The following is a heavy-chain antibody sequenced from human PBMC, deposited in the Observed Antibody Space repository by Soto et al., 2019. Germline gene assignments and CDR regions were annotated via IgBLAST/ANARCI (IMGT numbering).Heavy chain of an antibody. CDR3: ARGERSSWYVNWFDP. Sequence: PSETLSLTCTVSGDSISSSSYYGGWIRQPPGKGLEWIGSIYHSGSTYYNPSLKSRVTISVDRSKNQFSLKLSSVTAADTAVYYCARGERSSWYVNWFDPWGQGTLVTVSS. V-gene: IGHV4-39*07. CDR1: GDSISSSSYY. CDR2: IYHSGST. J-gene: IGHJ5*02. D-gene: IGHD6-13*01.